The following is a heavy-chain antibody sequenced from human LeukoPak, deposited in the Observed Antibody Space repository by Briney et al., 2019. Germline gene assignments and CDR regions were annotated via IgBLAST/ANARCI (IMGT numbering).Heavy chain of an antibody. J-gene: IGHJ4*02. CDR2: INPRGGST. Sequence: ASVKVSCKASGYTFTTYYMYWVRQAPGQGLEWMGRINPRGGSTIYAQKFQGSVTMSRDTSTTTVYMELSSLRSEATAVYYCARETYGANSGATDYWGQGTLVTVSS. CDR3: ARETYGANSGATDY. CDR1: GYTFTTYY. V-gene: IGHV1-46*01. D-gene: IGHD4-23*01.